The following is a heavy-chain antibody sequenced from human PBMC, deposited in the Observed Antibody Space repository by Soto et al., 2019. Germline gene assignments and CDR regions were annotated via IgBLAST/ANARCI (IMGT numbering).Heavy chain of an antibody. V-gene: IGHV3-33*01. J-gene: IGHJ6*02. CDR1: GFTFSSYG. CDR2: IWYDGSNK. Sequence: VQLVESGGGVVQPGRSLRLSCAASGFTFSSYGMHWVRQAPGKGLEWVAVIWYDGSNKYYADSVKGRFTISRDNSKNTLYLQMNSLRAEDTAVYYCARDRGGGIAAARYGMDVWGQGTTVTVSS. CDR3: ARDRGGGIAAARYGMDV. D-gene: IGHD6-13*01.